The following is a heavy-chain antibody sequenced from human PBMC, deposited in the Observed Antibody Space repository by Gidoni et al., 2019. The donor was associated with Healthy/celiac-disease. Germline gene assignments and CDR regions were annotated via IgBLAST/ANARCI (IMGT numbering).Heavy chain of an antibody. D-gene: IGHD6-19*01. V-gene: IGHV4-59*08. J-gene: IGHJ4*02. CDR1: GGSISSYY. CDR3: ARGNSSGDFDY. Sequence: QVQLQESGPGLVKPSETLSLTCTVSGGSISSYYWSWIRQPPGKGLEWIGYIYYSGSTNYNPSLKSRVTISVDTSKNQFSLKLSSVTAADTAVYYCARGNSSGDFDYWGQGTLVTVSS. CDR2: IYYSGST.